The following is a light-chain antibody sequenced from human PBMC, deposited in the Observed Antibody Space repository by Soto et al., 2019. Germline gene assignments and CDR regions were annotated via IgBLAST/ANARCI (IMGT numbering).Light chain of an antibody. J-gene: IGLJ1*01. Sequence: QSALTQPASVSGSPGQSITISCTGASSDVGTFKYVSWYQQHPGRAPKLMIYEVSNRPSGISNRFSGSKSAYTASLTISGLQSEDEAFYYCTSYTDRNTPPYLFSTGLKVAV. V-gene: IGLV2-14*01. CDR3: TSYTDRNTPPYL. CDR1: SSDVGTFKY. CDR2: EVS.